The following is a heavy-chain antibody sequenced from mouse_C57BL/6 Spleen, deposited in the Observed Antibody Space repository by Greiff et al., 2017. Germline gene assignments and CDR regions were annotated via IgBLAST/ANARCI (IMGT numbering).Heavy chain of an antibody. CDR2: IDPSDSET. V-gene: IGHV1-52*01. J-gene: IGHJ3*01. CDR3: ARDGYYGAWFAY. Sequence: QVQLQQPGAELVRPGSSVKLSCKASGYTFTSYWMHWVKQRPIQGLEWIGNIDPSDSETHYNQKFKDKATLTVDKSSSTAYMQLSSLTSEDSAVYYCARDGYYGAWFAYWGQGTLVTVSA. D-gene: IGHD2-3*01. CDR1: GYTFTSYW.